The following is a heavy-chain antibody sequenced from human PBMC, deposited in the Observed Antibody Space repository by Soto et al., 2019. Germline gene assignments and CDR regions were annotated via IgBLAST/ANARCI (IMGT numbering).Heavy chain of an antibody. V-gene: IGHV3-23*01. CDR2: ISGSGGST. D-gene: IGHD3-10*01. CDR3: AKINVLLWFGELSRYFDY. CDR1: GFTFSSYA. Sequence: EVQLLESGGGLVQPGGSLRLSCAASGFTFSSYAMSWVRQAPGKGLEWVSAISGSGGSTYYADSVKGRFTISRDNSKNTLYLQMNSLRAEDTAVYYCAKINVLLWFGELSRYFDYWGQGTLVTVSS. J-gene: IGHJ4*02.